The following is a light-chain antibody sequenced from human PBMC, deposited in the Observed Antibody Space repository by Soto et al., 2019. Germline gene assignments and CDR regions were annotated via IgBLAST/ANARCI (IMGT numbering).Light chain of an antibody. CDR3: QQLISYPIT. Sequence: DIQLTQSPSFLSASVGDRVAITCRASQGLRSYLAWYQQKPGKAPNLLIYAASTLQSGVPSRFSGSGSGTEFTLTITSLQPEDFVTYYCQQLISYPITFGQGTRLEIK. CDR1: QGLRSY. CDR2: AAS. J-gene: IGKJ5*01. V-gene: IGKV1-9*01.